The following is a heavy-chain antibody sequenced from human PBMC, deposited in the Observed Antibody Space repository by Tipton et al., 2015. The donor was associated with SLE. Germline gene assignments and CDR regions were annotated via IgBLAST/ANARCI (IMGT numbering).Heavy chain of an antibody. CDR3: AKRPAGSGAFDI. Sequence: SLRLSCAASGFTFSSYAMHWVRQAPGKGLEWVAVISYDGSNKYYADSVKGRFTISRDNSKNTLYLQMNSLRAEDTAVYYCAKRPAGSGAFDIWGQGTMVTVSS. CDR1: GFTFSSYA. CDR2: ISYDGSNK. V-gene: IGHV3-30*04. D-gene: IGHD3-10*01. J-gene: IGHJ3*02.